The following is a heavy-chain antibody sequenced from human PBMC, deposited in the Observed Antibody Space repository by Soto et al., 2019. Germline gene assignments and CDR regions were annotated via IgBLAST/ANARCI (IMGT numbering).Heavy chain of an antibody. CDR1: GYTFTSYA. V-gene: IGHV1-46*03. D-gene: IGHD3-9*01. Sequence: ASVKVSCKASGYTFTSYAMHCVRQAPGQGLEWMGIINPSGGGTSYAQKFQGRVTMTRDTSTSTVYMELSSLRSEDTAVYYCARGGQLRYLDWLLDYWGQGTLVTVSS. CDR3: ARGGQLRYLDWLLDY. J-gene: IGHJ4*02. CDR2: INPSGGGT.